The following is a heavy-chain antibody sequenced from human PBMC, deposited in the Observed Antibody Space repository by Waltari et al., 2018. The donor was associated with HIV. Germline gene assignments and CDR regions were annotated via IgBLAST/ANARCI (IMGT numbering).Heavy chain of an antibody. CDR3: AKAVGDTSGRYWGGDV. CDR2: ISAGGTK. CDR1: GFTFSNYE. J-gene: IGHJ6*02. Sequence: EVRLVESGGGLVQPGGSLRLSCAGSGFTFSNYEMTWVRQAPGKGLEWISYISAGGTKYYADSVKGRFSISRDNAKNSLYLQMNSLRAEDTAVYYCAKAVGDTSGRYWGGDVWGQGTTVTVSS. D-gene: IGHD6-19*01. V-gene: IGHV3-48*03.